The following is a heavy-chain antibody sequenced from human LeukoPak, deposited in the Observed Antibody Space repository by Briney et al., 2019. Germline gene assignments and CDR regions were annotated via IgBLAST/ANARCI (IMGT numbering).Heavy chain of an antibody. CDR2: IYYSGST. J-gene: IGHJ4*02. CDR1: GGSISSYY. Sequence: SETLSLTCTVSGGSISSYYWSWIRQPPGKGLEWIGYIYYSGSTNYNPSLKSRVTISVDTSKNQFSLKLSSVTAADTAVYYCARRGDYSNYVYFDYWGQGTLVTVSS. CDR3: ARRGDYSNYVYFDY. D-gene: IGHD4-11*01. V-gene: IGHV4-59*01.